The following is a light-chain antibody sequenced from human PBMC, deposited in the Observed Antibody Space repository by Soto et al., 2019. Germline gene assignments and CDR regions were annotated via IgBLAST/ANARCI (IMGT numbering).Light chain of an antibody. CDR3: QQYGSSPPYT. J-gene: IGKJ2*01. V-gene: IGKV3-20*01. Sequence: EIVLTQSPGTLSLSPGERATLSCRASQSISNNYLAWYQQKPGQAPRLLIYGASSSATGIPDRFSGSGSGTDVTLTVSRLEPEDFAVYYCQQYGSSPPYTFGQGPKLEIK. CDR2: GAS. CDR1: QSISNNY.